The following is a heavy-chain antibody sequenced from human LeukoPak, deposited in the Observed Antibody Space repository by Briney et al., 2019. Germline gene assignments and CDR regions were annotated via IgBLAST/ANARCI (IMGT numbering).Heavy chain of an antibody. CDR2: ISSSSSYI. J-gene: IGHJ4*02. D-gene: IGHD1-7*01. Sequence: PGGSLRLSSAASGFTFSSYSMNWVRQAPGKGLEWVSSISSSSSYIYYADSVKGRFTISRDNAKNSLYLQMNSLRAEDTAVYYCARERYWNYRHFDYWGQGTLVTVSS. CDR1: GFTFSSYS. V-gene: IGHV3-21*01. CDR3: ARERYWNYRHFDY.